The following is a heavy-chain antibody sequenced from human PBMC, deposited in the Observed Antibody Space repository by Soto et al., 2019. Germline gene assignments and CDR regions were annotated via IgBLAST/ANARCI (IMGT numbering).Heavy chain of an antibody. D-gene: IGHD3-16*01. CDR3: SMGAGCEQDY. CDR1: GFIFTNFW. J-gene: IGHJ4*02. V-gene: IGHV3-7*05. CDR2: IKGDGSEK. Sequence: EVQLVESGGGLVQPGGSLRLSCAASGFIFTNFWMTWVRQAPGKGLEWVANIKGDGSEKLYVDSVKDRFTISRDTATNSLYLQMNSLRVDATAVYYCSMGAGCEQDYWGQGTLVTVST.